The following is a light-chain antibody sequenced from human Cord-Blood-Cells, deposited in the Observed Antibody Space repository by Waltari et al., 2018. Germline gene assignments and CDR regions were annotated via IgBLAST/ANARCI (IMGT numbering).Light chain of an antibody. CDR1: QSISSY. J-gene: IGKJ2*04. CDR2: AAS. CDR3: QQSYSTPCS. Sequence: IQMTQSPSSLSASVGDRFTITCRASQSISSYLNWYQQKPGKAPKLLIYAASSLQSGVPSRFSGSGSGTDFTLTISSLQPEDFATYYCQQSYSTPCSFGQGTKLEIK. V-gene: IGKV1-39*01.